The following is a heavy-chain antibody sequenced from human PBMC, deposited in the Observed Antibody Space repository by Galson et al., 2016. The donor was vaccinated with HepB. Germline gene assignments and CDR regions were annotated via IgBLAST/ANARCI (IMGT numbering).Heavy chain of an antibody. CDR3: ARKSYYYYGMDV. Sequence: QSGAEVKKPGESLRISCKGSGYSFTTYWISWVRQMPGKGLEWMGRIDPRDSETNYSPSFQGHVTISADKSISTAYLQWSSLKASDTAMYYCARKSYYYYGMDVWGQGTTVTVSS. CDR1: GYSFTTYW. J-gene: IGHJ6*02. V-gene: IGHV5-10-1*01. CDR2: IDPRDSET.